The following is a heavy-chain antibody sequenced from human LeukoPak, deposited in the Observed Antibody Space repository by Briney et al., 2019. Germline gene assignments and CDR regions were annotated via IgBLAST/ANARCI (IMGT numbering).Heavy chain of an antibody. Sequence: GGSLRLSCAASGFTVNSNYMTWVRQAPGKGLEWVSVTYNGGDTFYAESVKGRFTISRDNSKNTLYLQMKNLRAEDTAVYYCATDSATVPGRDYWGQGALVTVSS. V-gene: IGHV3-66*01. CDR3: ATDSATVPGRDY. J-gene: IGHJ4*02. CDR1: GFTVNSNY. CDR2: TYNGGDT. D-gene: IGHD4-11*01.